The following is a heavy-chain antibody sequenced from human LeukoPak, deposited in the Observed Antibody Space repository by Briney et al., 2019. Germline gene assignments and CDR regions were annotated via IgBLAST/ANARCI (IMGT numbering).Heavy chain of an antibody. V-gene: IGHV1-69*04. CDR2: IIPILGIA. CDR1: GGTLSSYA. D-gene: IGHD5-12*01. Sequence: SVKVSCKASGGTLSSYAISWVRQAPGQGLEWMGRIIPILGIANYAQKFQGRVTITADKSTSTAYMELSSLRSEDTAVYYCARDLRDGYNEVDYWGQGTLVTVSS. J-gene: IGHJ4*02. CDR3: ARDLRDGYNEVDY.